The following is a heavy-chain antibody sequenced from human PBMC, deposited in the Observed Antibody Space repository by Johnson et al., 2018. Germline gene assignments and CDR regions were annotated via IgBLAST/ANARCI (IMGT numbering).Heavy chain of an antibody. CDR2: IIPIFGTA. Sequence: QVQLQESGAEVKKPVSSVKVSCKASGGTFSNYAISWVRQAPVQGLEWMGGIIPIFGTANYAQQFQGRVPITADESTSTAYMEVSSLRSEDTAMYYCARDYGDDRFYYYYYMDGWGKGTTVTVSS. V-gene: IGHV1-69*01. CDR3: ARDYGDDRFYYYYYMDG. D-gene: IGHD4-17*01. J-gene: IGHJ6*03. CDR1: GGTFSNYA.